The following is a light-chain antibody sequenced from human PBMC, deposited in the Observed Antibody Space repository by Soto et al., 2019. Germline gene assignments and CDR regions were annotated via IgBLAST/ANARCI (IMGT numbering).Light chain of an antibody. CDR2: DTS. CDR3: QQYGSSPGT. Sequence: EIVLTQSPGTLSLSLGERATLSCRASQSVRDNYLAWYQQKPGQAPRLLIYDTSSRATGIPDRFSGSGSGTDFALTISRVEPEDFAMYFCQQYGSSPGTFGQGTKVDIK. V-gene: IGKV3-20*01. CDR1: QSVRDNY. J-gene: IGKJ1*01.